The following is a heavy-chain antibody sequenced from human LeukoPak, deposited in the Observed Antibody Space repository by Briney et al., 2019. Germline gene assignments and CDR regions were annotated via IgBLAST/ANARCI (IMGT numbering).Heavy chain of an antibody. CDR2: IYHSGST. Sequence: SGTLSLTCAVSAGSLSSGSWWNWVRQPPGKGLEWIGEIYHSGSTNYNPSLKSRVTISLDKSKNQFSLKLYSVTAADTAVYYCARYRGASGYHFDYWGQGTLVTVSS. J-gene: IGHJ4*02. V-gene: IGHV4-4*02. CDR3: ARYRGASGYHFDY. CDR1: AGSLSSGSW. D-gene: IGHD5-12*01.